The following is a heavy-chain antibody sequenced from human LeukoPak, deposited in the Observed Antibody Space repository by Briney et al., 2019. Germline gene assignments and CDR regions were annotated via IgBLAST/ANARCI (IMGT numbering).Heavy chain of an antibody. CDR2: IYDRRST. V-gene: IGHV4-59*01. J-gene: IGHJ6*02. Sequence: PSETLSLTCTVSGGSIRSYYWSWIRQPPGKGLEWIGNIYDRRSTSYNPSLKSRVTISVDTSKNQFSLKLSSVTAADTAVYYCARVREAGRADFYYGMDVWGQGTTVTVSS. CDR1: GGSIRSYY. CDR3: ARVREAGRADFYYGMDV.